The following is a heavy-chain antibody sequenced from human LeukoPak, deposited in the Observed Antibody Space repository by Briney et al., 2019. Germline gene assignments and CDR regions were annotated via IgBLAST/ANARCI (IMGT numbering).Heavy chain of an antibody. CDR3: AREEIQLYNWFDP. CDR2: ISSSSSYI. V-gene: IGHV3-21*01. Sequence: GGSLRLSCAASGFTFSSYSMNWVRQAPGKGLEWVSSISSSSSYIYYADSVKGRFTISRDNAKNSLYLQMNSLRAEDTAVYYCAREEIQLYNWFDPWGQGTLVTVSS. CDR1: GFTFSSYS. J-gene: IGHJ5*02. D-gene: IGHD5-18*01.